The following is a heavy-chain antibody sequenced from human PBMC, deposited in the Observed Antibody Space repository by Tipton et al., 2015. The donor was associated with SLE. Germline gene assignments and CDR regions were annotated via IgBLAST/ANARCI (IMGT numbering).Heavy chain of an antibody. D-gene: IGHD6-19*01. Sequence: LRLSCTVSGGSISSYYWSWIRQPPGKGLEWIGYIYYSSYTNYNPSLKSRVTTSFDRSKNQFSLNLNSVTAADTATYYCARVRGGWANDASDIWGQGTIVTVSS. V-gene: IGHV4-59*01. CDR1: GGSISSYY. CDR3: ARVRGGWANDASDI. CDR2: IYYSSYT. J-gene: IGHJ3*02.